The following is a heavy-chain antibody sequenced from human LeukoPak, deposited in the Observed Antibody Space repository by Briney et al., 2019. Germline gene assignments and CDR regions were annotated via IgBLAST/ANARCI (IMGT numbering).Heavy chain of an antibody. CDR1: GFTFSSYG. CDR3: AKDLGGGGCLFDY. J-gene: IGHJ4*02. V-gene: IGHV3-33*06. CDR2: IWYDGSNK. Sequence: PGRSLRLSCAASGFTFSSYGMHWVRQAPGKGLEWVAVIWYDGSNKYYADSVKGRFTISRDNSKNTLYLQMNSLRAEDTAVYYCAKDLGGGGCLFDYWGQGTLVTVSS. D-gene: IGHD2-15*01.